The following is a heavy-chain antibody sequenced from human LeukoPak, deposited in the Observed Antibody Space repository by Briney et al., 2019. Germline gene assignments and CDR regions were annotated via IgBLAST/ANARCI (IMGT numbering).Heavy chain of an antibody. Sequence: ASVKVSCKASGYTFTSYAMHWVRQATGQRLEWMGWINAGNGNTKYSQKFQGRVTITRDTSASTAYMELSSLRSEDTAVYYCASPLMIAAAGIYYFDYWGQGTLVTVSS. CDR1: GYTFTSYA. CDR2: INAGNGNT. J-gene: IGHJ4*02. CDR3: ASPLMIAAAGIYYFDY. V-gene: IGHV1-3*01. D-gene: IGHD6-13*01.